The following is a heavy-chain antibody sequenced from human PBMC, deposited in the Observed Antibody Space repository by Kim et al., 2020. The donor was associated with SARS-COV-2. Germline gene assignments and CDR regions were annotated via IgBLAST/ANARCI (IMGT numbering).Heavy chain of an antibody. CDR1: GGSISSSIYY. J-gene: IGHJ4*02. Sequence: SETLSLTCTVSGGSISSSIYYWGWIRQPPGKGLEWIGTIYYSGSTYYNPSLKSRVTISVDTSKNQFSLKLSSVTAADTAVYYCARLSFGSSGYYYGGFDYWGQGTLVSVSS. V-gene: IGHV4-39*01. D-gene: IGHD3-22*01. CDR3: ARLSFGSSGYYYGGFDY. CDR2: IYYSGST.